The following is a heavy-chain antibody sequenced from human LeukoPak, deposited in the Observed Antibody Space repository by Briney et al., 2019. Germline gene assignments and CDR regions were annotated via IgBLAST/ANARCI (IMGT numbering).Heavy chain of an antibody. CDR1: GYSFTSYW. CDR3: ARGPKYDFWSGYPYYFDY. CDR2: IYPGDSDT. D-gene: IGHD3-3*01. V-gene: IGHV5-51*01. J-gene: IGHJ4*02. Sequence: GESLKISCKGSGYSFTSYWIGWVRLMPGKGLEWMGIIYPGDSDTRYSPSFQGQVTISADKSISTAYLQWSSLKASDTAMYYCARGPKYDFWSGYPYYFDYWGQGTLVTVSS.